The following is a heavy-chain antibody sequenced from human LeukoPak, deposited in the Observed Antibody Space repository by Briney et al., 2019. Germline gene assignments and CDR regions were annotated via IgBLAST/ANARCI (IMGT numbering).Heavy chain of an antibody. CDR3: ARDSFETDIDY. J-gene: IGHJ4*02. Sequence: GGSLRLSCVASGFSFSRYWMSWVRQAPGKGLEWVANIKEDGSAQYYADSLKGRFTISRDNAKNSLYLHINSLRAEDTAVYYCARDSFETDIDYWGQGTLVTVSS. V-gene: IGHV3-7*01. D-gene: IGHD1-14*01. CDR2: IKEDGSAQ. CDR1: GFSFSRYW.